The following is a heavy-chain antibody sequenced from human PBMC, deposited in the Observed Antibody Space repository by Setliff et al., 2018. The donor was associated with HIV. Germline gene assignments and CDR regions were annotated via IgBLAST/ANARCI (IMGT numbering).Heavy chain of an antibody. CDR1: GGPFRSSRYY. J-gene: IGHJ4*02. D-gene: IGHD3-10*01. V-gene: IGHV4-39*01. CDR2: IHYGGFF. CDR3: ARPALGIGGGSRFDN. Sequence: SETLSLTCTVSGGPFRSSRYYWGWIRQPPGKGLEWIGNIHYGGFFWYSPSLKSRVTISVDTSKNQFSLKLSSVTAADTAVHYCARPALGIGGGSRFDNWGQGTRVTVSS.